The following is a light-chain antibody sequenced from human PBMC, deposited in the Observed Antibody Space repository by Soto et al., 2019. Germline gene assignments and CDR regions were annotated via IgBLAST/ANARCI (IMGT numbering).Light chain of an antibody. CDR2: AAS. V-gene: IGKV1-6*01. Sequence: IQMTQSPSSLFSSLGDRVTITCRASQSISRYLNWYQQKPGKAPKLLIYAASSLQSGVPSRFSGSGSGTDFTLTISSLKTEDFATYYCLQDYNYPPTFGQGTKVDIK. J-gene: IGKJ1*01. CDR3: LQDYNYPPT. CDR1: QSISRY.